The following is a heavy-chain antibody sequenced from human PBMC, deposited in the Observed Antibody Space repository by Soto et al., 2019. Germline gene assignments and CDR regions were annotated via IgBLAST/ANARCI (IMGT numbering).Heavy chain of an antibody. V-gene: IGHV1-2*02. J-gene: IGHJ6*02. CDR1: GYTFTTYY. CDR3: ARDQVVVPAAILYYYYYYCMDG. CDR2: INPNSGGT. D-gene: IGHD2-2*02. Sequence: GASVKVSCKVSGYTFTTYYIHWVRQAPGQGLEWMGMINPNSGGTNYAQKFQGRVTMTRDTSISTAYMELSRLRSDDTAVYYCARDQVVVPAAILYYYYYYCMDGWGQGTTVTVSS.